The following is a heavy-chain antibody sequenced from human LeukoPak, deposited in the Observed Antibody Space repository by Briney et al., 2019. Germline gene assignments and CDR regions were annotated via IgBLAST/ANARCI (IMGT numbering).Heavy chain of an antibody. J-gene: IGHJ4*02. D-gene: IGHD3-22*01. Sequence: SETLSLTCAVYGGSFSGCYWSWIRQPPGKGLEWIGEINHSGSTNYNPSLKSRVTISVDTSKNQFSLKLSSVTAADTAVYYCARARRYYYDSSGYVYFDYWGQGTLVTVSS. CDR1: GGSFSGCY. CDR3: ARARRYYYDSSGYVYFDY. V-gene: IGHV4-34*01. CDR2: INHSGST.